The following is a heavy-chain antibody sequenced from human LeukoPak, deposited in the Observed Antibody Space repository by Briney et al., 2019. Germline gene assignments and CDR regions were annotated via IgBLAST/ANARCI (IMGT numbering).Heavy chain of an antibody. J-gene: IGHJ6*03. V-gene: IGHV3-23*01. CDR1: GFIFSSYA. Sequence: GGSLRLSCAASGFIFSSYAMSWVRQAPGKGLEWVSYGGSGGSTYYADSVKGGFTVSRDNSKSTLYLQMNSLTAEDTAVYYCAKMRGQYYHSYYMDAWGKGTTVTVSS. CDR3: AKMRGQYYHSYYMDA. CDR2: GGSGGST.